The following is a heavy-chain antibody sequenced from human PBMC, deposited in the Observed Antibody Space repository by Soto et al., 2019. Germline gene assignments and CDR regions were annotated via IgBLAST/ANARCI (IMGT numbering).Heavy chain of an antibody. D-gene: IGHD6-13*01. V-gene: IGHV5-51*01. Sequence: GESLKISCKGSGYSFTSYWIGWVRQMPGKGLEWMGIIYPGDSDTRYSPSFQGQVTISADKSISTAYLQWSSLKASDTAMYYCARRTLAESSYYYYYMDVWGKGTTVTVSS. CDR2: IYPGDSDT. J-gene: IGHJ6*03. CDR3: ARRTLAESSYYYYYMDV. CDR1: GYSFTSYW.